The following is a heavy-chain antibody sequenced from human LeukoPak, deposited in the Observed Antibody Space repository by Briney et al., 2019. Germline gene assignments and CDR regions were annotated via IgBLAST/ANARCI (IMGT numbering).Heavy chain of an antibody. V-gene: IGHV3-30*02. Sequence: PGGSLRLSCAASGFTFSSYGMHWVRQAPGKGLEWVAFIRYDGSNKYYADSVKGRFTISRDNSKNTLYLQMNSLRAEDTAVYYCAKVRSDYYYYYGMDVWGQGTTVTVSS. J-gene: IGHJ6*02. CDR3: AKVRSDYYYYYGMDV. CDR2: IRYDGSNK. D-gene: IGHD2-15*01. CDR1: GFTFSSYG.